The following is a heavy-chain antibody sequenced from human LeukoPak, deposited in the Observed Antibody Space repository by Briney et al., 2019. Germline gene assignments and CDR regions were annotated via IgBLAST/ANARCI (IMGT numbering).Heavy chain of an antibody. V-gene: IGHV3-53*01. CDR3: ARGFPSPYYLDY. CDR1: GFTFSSYS. Sequence: GGSLRLSCAASGFTFSSYSMNWVRQAPGKGLEWVSVIYSGGSTYYADSVKGRFTISRDNSKNTLYLQMNSLRAEDTAVYYCARGFPSPYYLDYWGQGTLVTVSS. CDR2: IYSGGST. J-gene: IGHJ4*02. D-gene: IGHD3-10*01.